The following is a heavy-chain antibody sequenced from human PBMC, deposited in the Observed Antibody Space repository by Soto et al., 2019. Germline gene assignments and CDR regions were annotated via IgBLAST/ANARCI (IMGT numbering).Heavy chain of an antibody. CDR3: ARVRGDIYYYYYMDV. CDR2: ISSSSSTI. V-gene: IGHV3-48*01. D-gene: IGHD2-21*02. CDR1: GFTFSSYS. Sequence: EVQLVESGGGLVQPGGSLRLSCAASGFTFSSYSMNWVRQAPGKGLEWVSYISSSSSTIYYADSVKGRFTISRDNAKNSLYPQMNSLRAQDTAVYYCARVRGDIYYYYYMDVWGKGTTVTVSS. J-gene: IGHJ6*03.